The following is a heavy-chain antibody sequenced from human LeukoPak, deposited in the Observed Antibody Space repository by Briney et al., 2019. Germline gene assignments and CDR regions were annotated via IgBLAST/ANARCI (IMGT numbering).Heavy chain of an antibody. V-gene: IGHV3-48*03. J-gene: IGHJ4*02. CDR1: GFTFSNYE. CDR2: ISSSGSAI. Sequence: GGSLRLSCAASGFTFSNYEMNWVRHAPGKGLEWVSYISSSGSAIYYADSVKGRFTISRDNSKNTPYLQMNSLRAEDTAVYYCARDPTGRYYFDYWGQGTLVTVSS. CDR3: ARDPTGRYYFDY. D-gene: IGHD4-11*01.